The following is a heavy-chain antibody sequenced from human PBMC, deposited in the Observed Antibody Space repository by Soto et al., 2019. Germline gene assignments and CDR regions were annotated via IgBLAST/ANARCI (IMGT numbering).Heavy chain of an antibody. CDR3: GRCFKGGPFDWLHIDS. CDR1: GFSLTTREMC. V-gene: IGHV2-70*13. J-gene: IGHJ4*02. D-gene: IGHD3-9*01. Sequence: SGPTLLNPTETLTLTCTISGFSLTTREMCVTWIRQPPGKALEWPALIDWTDKKNYTPSLRTRLTLSKDTSKNLVVLTLTNMDPVDTGTYYCGRCFKGGPFDWLHIDSRGQGNLVTV. CDR2: IDWTDKK.